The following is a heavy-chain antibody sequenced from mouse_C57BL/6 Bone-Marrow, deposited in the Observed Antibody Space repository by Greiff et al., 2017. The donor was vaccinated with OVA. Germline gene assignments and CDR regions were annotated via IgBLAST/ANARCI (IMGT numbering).Heavy chain of an antibody. J-gene: IGHJ1*03. CDR1: GYSFTGYY. V-gene: IGHV1-42*01. Sequence: VQLKQSGPELVKPGASVKISCKASGYSFTGYYMNWVKQSPEKSLEWIGEINPSTGGTTYNQKFKAKATLTVDKSSRTAYMQLKSLTSEDSAVYYCARDYGSRGYFDVWGTGTTVTVSS. CDR3: ARDYGSRGYFDV. D-gene: IGHD1-1*01. CDR2: INPSTGGT.